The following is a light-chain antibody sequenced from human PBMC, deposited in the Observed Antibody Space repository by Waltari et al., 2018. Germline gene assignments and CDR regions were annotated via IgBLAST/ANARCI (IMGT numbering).Light chain of an antibody. J-gene: IGLJ2*01. CDR3: QSFDIDLSGKEL. Sequence: QSELTQPPSVSGAPGQRVTISCTGTNSNIGAGYDVHWYQHIAGTAPKPLIYAANRRASGVPARFSGSKSGTSASLAITGLQAEEEGDYYCQSFDIDLSGKELFGGGTRLTVL. V-gene: IGLV1-40*01. CDR2: AAN. CDR1: NSNIGAGYD.